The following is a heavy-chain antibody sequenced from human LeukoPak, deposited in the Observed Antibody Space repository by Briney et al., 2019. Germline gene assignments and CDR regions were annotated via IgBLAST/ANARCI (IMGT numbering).Heavy chain of an antibody. V-gene: IGHV4-59*08. CDR3: ARHSGDIVVVPAAPLYY. D-gene: IGHD2-2*01. CDR2: IYYSGST. CDR1: GGSISSYY. J-gene: IGHJ4*02. Sequence: SETLSLTCTVSGGSISSYYWSWIRQPPGKGLEWIGYIYYSGSTNYNPSLKSRVTISVDTSKNQFPLELSSVTAADTAVYYCARHSGDIVVVPAAPLYYWGQGTLVTVSS.